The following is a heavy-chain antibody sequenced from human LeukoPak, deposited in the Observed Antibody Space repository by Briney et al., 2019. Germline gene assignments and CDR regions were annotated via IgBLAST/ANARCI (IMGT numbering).Heavy chain of an antibody. D-gene: IGHD6-13*01. Sequence: SETLSLTCTVSGGSISSYYWSWIRQPPGKGLEWIGYIYYSGSTNYNPSLKSRVTISVDTSKNQFSLKLSSVTAADTAVYYCARVSTAAATAWFDPWGQGTLVTVSS. CDR2: IYYSGST. CDR1: GGSISSYY. J-gene: IGHJ5*02. V-gene: IGHV4-59*01. CDR3: ARVSTAAATAWFDP.